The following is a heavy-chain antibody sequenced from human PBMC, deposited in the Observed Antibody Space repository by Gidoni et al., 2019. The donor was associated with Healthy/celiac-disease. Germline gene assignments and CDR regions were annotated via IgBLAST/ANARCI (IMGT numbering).Heavy chain of an antibody. V-gene: IGHV3-43D*03. CDR3: AKSDAAAENSLSSFDY. Sequence: EVQLVESGGVVVQPGGSLRLSCAASGFTFDDYAMHWVRQAPGKGLEWGSLISWDGGSTYYADSVKGRFTISRDNSKNSLYLQMNSLRAEDTALYYCAKSDAAAENSLSSFDYWGQGTLVTVSS. J-gene: IGHJ4*02. CDR1: GFTFDDYA. D-gene: IGHD6-13*01. CDR2: ISWDGGST.